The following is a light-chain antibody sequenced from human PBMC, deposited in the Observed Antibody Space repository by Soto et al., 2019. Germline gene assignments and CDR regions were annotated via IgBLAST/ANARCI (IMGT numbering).Light chain of an antibody. CDR3: QQYNSYSQGT. CDR2: KAS. V-gene: IGKV1-5*03. J-gene: IGKJ1*01. Sequence: DIKRYQSPSTLSGTVGDRVTITCRASQTISSWLAWYQQKPGKAPKLLIYKASTLKSGVPSRFSGSGSGTEFTLTISSLQPDDFATYYCQQYNSYSQGTFGQGAIVDFK. CDR1: QTISSW.